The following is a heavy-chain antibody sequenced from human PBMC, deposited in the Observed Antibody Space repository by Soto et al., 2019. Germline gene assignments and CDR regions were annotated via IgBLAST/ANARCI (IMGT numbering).Heavy chain of an antibody. Sequence: SETLALTCAVYGWSFSGYDGSWIRQPPGKGLEWIGEINHSGSTNYNPSLKSRVTISVDTSKNQFSLKLSSVTAADTAVYYCARAYGGNVFDYWGQGTLVTVSS. D-gene: IGHD4-17*01. V-gene: IGHV4-34*01. CDR1: GWSFSGYD. CDR3: ARAYGGNVFDY. CDR2: INHSGST. J-gene: IGHJ4*02.